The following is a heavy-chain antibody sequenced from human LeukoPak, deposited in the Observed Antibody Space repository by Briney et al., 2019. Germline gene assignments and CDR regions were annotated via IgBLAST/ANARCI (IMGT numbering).Heavy chain of an antibody. CDR2: INHSGST. D-gene: IGHD1-1*01. J-gene: IGHJ4*02. Sequence: SGTLSLTCTVSGASITGGFSAWGWVRQPPGKGLEWIGEINHSGSTNDNPSLKSRVTISVDTSKNQFSLKLSSVTAADTAVYYCARGRRDNWNDAYFDYWGQGTLVTVSS. V-gene: IGHV4-39*07. CDR3: ARGRRDNWNDAYFDY. CDR1: GASITGGFSA.